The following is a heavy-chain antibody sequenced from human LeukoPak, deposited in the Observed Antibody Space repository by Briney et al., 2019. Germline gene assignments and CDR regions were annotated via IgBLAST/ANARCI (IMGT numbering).Heavy chain of an antibody. V-gene: IGHV4-59*01. J-gene: IGHJ4*02. D-gene: IGHD6-19*01. CDR1: GGSISGYY. CDR2: IYYSRST. CDR3: ARPIYTSGWYPVDS. Sequence: SETLSLTCTVSGGSISGYYWSWIRQPPGKGPEWIGYIYYSRSTNYNPSLNSRVTISIDTSKNQFSLKLSSVTAADTAVYYCARPIYTSGWYPVDSWGQGTLVTVSS.